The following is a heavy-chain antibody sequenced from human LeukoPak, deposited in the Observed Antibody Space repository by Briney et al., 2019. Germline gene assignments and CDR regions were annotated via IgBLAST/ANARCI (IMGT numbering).Heavy chain of an antibody. CDR2: IYSGGST. V-gene: IGHV3-53*01. Sequence: GGSLRLSCAASGFTVSSNYMSWVCQAPGKGLEWVSVIYSGGSTYYADSVKGRFTISRDNSKNTLYLQMNSLRAEDTAVYYCARGSEVVPAAIIGADWGQGTLVTVSS. CDR3: ARGSEVVPAAIIGAD. J-gene: IGHJ4*02. CDR1: GFTVSSNY. D-gene: IGHD2-2*01.